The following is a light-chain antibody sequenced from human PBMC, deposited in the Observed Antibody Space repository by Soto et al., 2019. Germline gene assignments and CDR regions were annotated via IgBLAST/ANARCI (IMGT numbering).Light chain of an antibody. CDR1: NRDVGNYDF. CDR2: EDI. CDR3: CSYAGSSTYV. V-gene: IGLV2-23*01. J-gene: IGLJ1*01. Sequence: QSALTQPASVSGAPGQSITISCTGTNRDVGNYDFVSWYQQHPGKAPKLMIYEDIKRPSGVSNRFSGSKSGSTASLTISGLQAEDEADHYCCSYAGSSTYVFGSGTKVTVL.